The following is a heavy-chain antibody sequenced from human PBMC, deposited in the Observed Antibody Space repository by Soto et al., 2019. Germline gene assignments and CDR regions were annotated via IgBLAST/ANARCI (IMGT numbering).Heavy chain of an antibody. Sequence: GGSLRLSCAASGFTFSSYGMHWVRQAPGKGLEWVAVIWYDGSNKYYADSVKGRFTISRVNSKNTLYLQMNSLRAEDPAVYYCSRDPPHYYDCSGALDSWGQGTLVPVSS. V-gene: IGHV3-33*01. CDR2: IWYDGSNK. CDR3: SRDPPHYYDCSGALDS. CDR1: GFTFSSYG. J-gene: IGHJ4*02. D-gene: IGHD3-22*01.